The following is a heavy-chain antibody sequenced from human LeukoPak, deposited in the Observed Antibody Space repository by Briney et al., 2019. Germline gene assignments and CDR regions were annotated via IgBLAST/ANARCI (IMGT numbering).Heavy chain of an antibody. CDR1: GFTFSNYV. CDR3: ATDGGSTGYYGRSDY. CDR2: ISGSDGST. J-gene: IGHJ4*02. D-gene: IGHD3-22*01. V-gene: IGHV3-23*01. Sequence: GGSLRLSCAASGFTFSNYVMSWVRQAPGKGLEWVSAISGSDGSTWYADSVKGRVTVSRDNSKNTLYLQMNSLRAEDTAVYYCATDGGSTGYYGRSDYWGQGTLVTVSS.